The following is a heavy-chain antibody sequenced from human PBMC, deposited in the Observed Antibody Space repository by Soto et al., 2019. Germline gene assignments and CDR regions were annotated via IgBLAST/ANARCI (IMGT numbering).Heavy chain of an antibody. J-gene: IGHJ6*03. CDR2: ISAYNGDT. Sequence: QVQLLQSGAEVKKPGASVKVSCKASGYTFTNYGITWVRQAPGQGLEWMGWISAYNGDTHYTPRLQGRVTITTDTSTSTAYMELRGPRSDDTAVYYCARVPQLVGYFYYYMDVWGKGTTVTVSS. CDR3: ARVPQLVGYFYYYMDV. D-gene: IGHD6-6*01. V-gene: IGHV1-18*01. CDR1: GYTFTNYG.